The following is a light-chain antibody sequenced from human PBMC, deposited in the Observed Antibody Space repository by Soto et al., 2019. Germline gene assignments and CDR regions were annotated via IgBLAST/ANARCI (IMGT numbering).Light chain of an antibody. CDR1: SSDIGAYDY. J-gene: IGLJ1*01. V-gene: IGLV2-14*01. CDR2: EVN. CDR3: FSFTTTSTHV. Sequence: QSALTQPASLSGSPGQSITISCTGTSSDIGAYDYVSWFQQHPGKAPKLMISEVNNRPSGVSNRFSGSKSGNTAYLTISGLQVEDEAAYFCFSFTTTSTHVFGTGTKLTV.